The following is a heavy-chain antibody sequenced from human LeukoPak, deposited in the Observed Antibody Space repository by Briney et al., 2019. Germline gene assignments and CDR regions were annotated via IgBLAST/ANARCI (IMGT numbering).Heavy chain of an antibody. V-gene: IGHV1-46*01. D-gene: IGHD3-10*01. CDR2: INPSGGT. CDR1: GYTFTGYY. Sequence: ASVKVSCKASGYTFTGYYMRWVRQAPGQGLEWIGIINPSGGTSYAQKFQGRVTITADESTSTAYMELSSLRSEDTAVYYCARGGSGSYDERSWFDPWGQGTLVTVSS. CDR3: ARGGSGSYDERSWFDP. J-gene: IGHJ5*02.